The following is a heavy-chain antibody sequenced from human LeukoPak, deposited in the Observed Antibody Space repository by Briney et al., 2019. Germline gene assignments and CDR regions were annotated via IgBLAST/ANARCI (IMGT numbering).Heavy chain of an antibody. CDR2: ISGSGGST. D-gene: IGHD3-22*01. J-gene: IGHJ6*03. CDR3: ARSLRKVITPIDYYSSYMDV. V-gene: IGHV3-23*01. CDR1: GFTFSSYA. Sequence: GGSLRLSCAASGFTFSSYAMSWVRQAPGKGLEWVSAISGSGGSTYYADSVKGRFTISRDNSKNTLYLQMNSLRAEDTAVYYCARSLRKVITPIDYYSSYMDVWGKGTTVTISS.